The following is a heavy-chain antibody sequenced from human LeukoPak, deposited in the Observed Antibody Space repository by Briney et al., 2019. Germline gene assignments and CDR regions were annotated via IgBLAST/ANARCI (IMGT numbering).Heavy chain of an antibody. CDR2: IYHSGST. D-gene: IGHD3-3*01. V-gene: IGHV4-4*02. CDR3: VTAWYEWFAAD. Sequence: PSGTLSLTCAVSGGSISSSDWWSWVRQPPGQGLEWIGEIYHSGSTNYNPSLKSRVTISVDKSKNQFSLKLSSVTAADTAVYYCVTAWYEWFAADWGQGTLVTVSS. J-gene: IGHJ4*02. CDR1: GGSISSSDW.